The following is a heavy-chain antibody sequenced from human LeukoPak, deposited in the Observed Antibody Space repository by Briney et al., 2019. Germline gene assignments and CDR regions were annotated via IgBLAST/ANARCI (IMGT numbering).Heavy chain of an antibody. D-gene: IGHD3-22*01. CDR2: INHSGST. Sequence: SETLSLTCAVYGGSFSGYYWSWIRQPPGKGLEWIGEINHSGSTNYNPSLKSRVTISVDTSKNQFSLKLSSVTAADTAAYYCASAREYYYDSSGYYYFDYWGQGTLVTVSS. V-gene: IGHV4-34*01. CDR1: GGSFSGYY. J-gene: IGHJ4*02. CDR3: ASAREYYYDSSGYYYFDY.